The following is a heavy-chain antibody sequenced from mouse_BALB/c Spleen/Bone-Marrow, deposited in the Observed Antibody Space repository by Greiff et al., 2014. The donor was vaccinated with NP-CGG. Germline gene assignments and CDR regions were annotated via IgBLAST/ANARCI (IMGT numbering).Heavy chain of an antibody. CDR3: ARITTATGAIDY. V-gene: IGHV2-9*02. J-gene: IGHJ4*01. CDR2: IWADGST. CDR1: GFSLTSYG. D-gene: IGHD1-2*01. Sequence: VQLQQSGPGLVAPSQSLSISCTVSGFSLTSYGVHWVRQPPGKGLEWLGVIWADGSTNYNSALMSRLSISKDNSKSQVFLKMNSLQTDYTAMYYCARITTATGAIDYWGQGTSVNVSS.